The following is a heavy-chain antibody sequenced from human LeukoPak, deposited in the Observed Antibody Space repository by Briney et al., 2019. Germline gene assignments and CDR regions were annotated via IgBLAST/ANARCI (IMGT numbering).Heavy chain of an antibody. D-gene: IGHD1-26*01. V-gene: IGHV3-64*01. J-gene: IGHJ4*02. CDR2: ISSNGDNT. CDR3: ARAPREGFSGSYHDY. CDR1: GFTFSSYA. Sequence: GGSLRLSCAASGFTFSSYAMHWVRQAPEKGLEYVSAISSNGDNTYYANSVKGRFTISRDNSKNTLYLQMAGLRDEDTAVYYCARAPREGFSGSYHDYWGQGTLVTVSS.